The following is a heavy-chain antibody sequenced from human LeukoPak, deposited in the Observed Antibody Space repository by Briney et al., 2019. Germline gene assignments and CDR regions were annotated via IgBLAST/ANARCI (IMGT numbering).Heavy chain of an antibody. CDR1: GFTFSSYA. CDR2: ISSNGGST. CDR3: ASFGMYSGSYDS. J-gene: IGHJ4*02. D-gene: IGHD1-26*01. Sequence: PGGSLRLSCAASGFTFSSYAMHWVRQAPGKGLEYVSAISSNGGSTYYANSVKGRLTISRDNSKNTLYLQMGSLRAEDMAVYYCASFGMYSGSYDSWGQGTLVTVSS. V-gene: IGHV3-64*01.